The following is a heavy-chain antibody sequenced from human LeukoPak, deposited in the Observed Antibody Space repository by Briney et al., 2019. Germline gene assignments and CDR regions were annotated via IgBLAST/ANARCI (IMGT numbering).Heavy chain of an antibody. CDR1: GFTFSSYA. V-gene: IGHV3-23*01. Sequence: PGGSLRLSCAASGFTFSSYAMSWVRQAPGKGLEWVSAISGSGGSTYYADSVKGRFTISRDNSKNTLYLQMNSLRAEDTAVYYCAKSRGVAAAGTSDAFDIWGQGTMVTVSS. CDR2: ISGSGGST. D-gene: IGHD6-13*01. CDR3: AKSRGVAAAGTSDAFDI. J-gene: IGHJ3*02.